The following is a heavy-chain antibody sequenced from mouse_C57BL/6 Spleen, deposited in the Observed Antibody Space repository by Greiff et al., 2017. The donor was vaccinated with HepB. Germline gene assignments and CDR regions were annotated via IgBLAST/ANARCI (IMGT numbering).Heavy chain of an antibody. CDR3: ARSGKDYDENYFDY. CDR1: GYTFTSYW. D-gene: IGHD2-4*01. V-gene: IGHV1-52*01. Sequence: VQLQQSGAELVRPGSSVKLSCKASGYTFTSYWMHWVKQRPIQGLEWIGNIDPSDSETHYNQKFKDKATLTVDKSSSTAYMQLSSLTSEDSAVYYCARSGKDYDENYFDYWGQSTTLTVSS. CDR2: IDPSDSET. J-gene: IGHJ2*01.